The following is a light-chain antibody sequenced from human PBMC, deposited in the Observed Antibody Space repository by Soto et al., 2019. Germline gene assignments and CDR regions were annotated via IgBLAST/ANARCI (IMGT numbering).Light chain of an antibody. J-gene: IGKJ5*01. CDR2: TAS. Sequence: DIQLTQSPSFLSASVGDRVTITCRASQGISYYLAWYHQKPGKAPKLLIHTASTLQSGVPSRFSGSGSGTEFTLTISSLQHEDIATYYCQQRNSYPIAFGQGTRVETK. CDR1: QGISYY. V-gene: IGKV1-9*01. CDR3: QQRNSYPIA.